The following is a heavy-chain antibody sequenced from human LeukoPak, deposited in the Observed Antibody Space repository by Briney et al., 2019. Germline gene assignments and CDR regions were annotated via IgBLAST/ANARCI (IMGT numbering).Heavy chain of an antibody. D-gene: IGHD3-3*01. CDR2: IVPLFGTT. J-gene: IGHJ6*03. Sequence: XKASXGTFNSYVINWVRQAPGQGSEWMGGIVPLFGTTNYAQKFQGRVTFSADESASTAYMEVSSLRSEDTAIYYCAREVRDFWSGPSHHYMDVWGKGTMVTVSS. V-gene: IGHV1-69*01. CDR1: XGTFNSYV. CDR3: AREVRDFWSGPSHHYMDV.